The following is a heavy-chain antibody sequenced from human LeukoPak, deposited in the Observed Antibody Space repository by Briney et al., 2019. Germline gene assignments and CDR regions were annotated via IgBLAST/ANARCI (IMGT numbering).Heavy chain of an antibody. V-gene: IGHV3-33*01. D-gene: IGHD7-27*01. CDR2: IWFDGSNK. CDR1: GFTFSSYG. CDR3: ARDRDWGCSYCSY. Sequence: QTGRPLRLSCAASGFTFSSYGMHWVRQAPGKGLEWVAVIWFDGSNKYYADSAKGRFTISRDNSKNTLYLQMNSLRAEDTAVYYCARDRDWGCSYCSYWGQGTLVTVSS. J-gene: IGHJ4*02.